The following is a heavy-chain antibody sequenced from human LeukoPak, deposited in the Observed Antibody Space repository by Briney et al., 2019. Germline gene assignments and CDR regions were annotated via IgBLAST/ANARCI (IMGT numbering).Heavy chain of an antibody. D-gene: IGHD6-13*01. V-gene: IGHV4-38-2*02. CDR2: IYHSGST. CDR1: GYSISSGYY. J-gene: IGHJ4*02. Sequence: SETLSLTCTVSGYSISSGYYWGWIRQPPGKGLEWIGGIYHSGSTYYNPSLKSRVTISVDTSKNQFSLKLSSVTAADTAVYYCARSYSSSWYYFDYWGQGTLVTVSS. CDR3: ARSYSSSWYYFDY.